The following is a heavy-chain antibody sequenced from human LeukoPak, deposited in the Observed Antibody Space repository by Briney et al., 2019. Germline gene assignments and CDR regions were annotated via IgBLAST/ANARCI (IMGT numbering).Heavy chain of an antibody. CDR2: FDPEDGET. D-gene: IGHD4-11*01. CDR3: ATGSGNYGYYGMDV. Sequence: ASVKVSCKVSGYTLTELSMHWVRQAPGKGLEWMGGFDPEDGETIYAQKFQGRVTMTEGTSTDTAYMELSSLRSEDTAVYYCATGSGNYGYYGMDVWGQGTTVTVSS. J-gene: IGHJ6*02. V-gene: IGHV1-24*01. CDR1: GYTLTELS.